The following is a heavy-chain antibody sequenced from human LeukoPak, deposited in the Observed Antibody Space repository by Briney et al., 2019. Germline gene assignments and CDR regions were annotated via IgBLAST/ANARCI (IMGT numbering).Heavy chain of an antibody. Sequence: SETLSLTCTVSGGSISSGGYYWSWIRQPPGKGLEWIGYIFYSGSTNYNPSLKSRVTISVDTSKNQFSLKLSSVTAADTAVYYCARGQWLVPRGRYYFDYWGQGTLVTVSS. CDR1: GGSISSGGYY. V-gene: IGHV4-61*08. D-gene: IGHD6-19*01. J-gene: IGHJ4*02. CDR3: ARGQWLVPRGRYYFDY. CDR2: IFYSGST.